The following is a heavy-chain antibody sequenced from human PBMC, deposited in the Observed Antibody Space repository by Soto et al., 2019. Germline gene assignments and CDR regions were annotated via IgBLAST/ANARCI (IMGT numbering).Heavy chain of an antibody. CDR3: ARDLYYYDSSGYHLYYYYGMDV. CDR1: GFTLSSYA. CDR2: ISGSGGST. V-gene: IGHV3-23*01. D-gene: IGHD3-22*01. Sequence: PGGSLRLSCAASGFTLSSYAMSWVRQAPGKGLEWVSAISGSGGSTYYADSVKGRFTISRDNAKNTLYLQMNSLRAEDTAVYYCARDLYYYDSSGYHLYYYYGMDVWGQGTTVTVSS. J-gene: IGHJ6*02.